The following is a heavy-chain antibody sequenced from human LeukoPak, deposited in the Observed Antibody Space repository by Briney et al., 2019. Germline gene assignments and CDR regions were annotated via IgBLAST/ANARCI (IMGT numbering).Heavy chain of an antibody. CDR3: AKDRHYDILTGYYNWFDP. D-gene: IGHD3-9*01. Sequence: GRSLRLSCAASGFTFNDYAMPWVRQAPGKGLEWVSGISWNSGSIGYADSVKGRFTISRDNAKNSLYLQMNSLRAEDTALYYCAKDRHYDILTGYYNWFDPWGQGTLVTVSS. CDR1: GFTFNDYA. CDR2: ISWNSGSI. V-gene: IGHV3-9*01. J-gene: IGHJ5*02.